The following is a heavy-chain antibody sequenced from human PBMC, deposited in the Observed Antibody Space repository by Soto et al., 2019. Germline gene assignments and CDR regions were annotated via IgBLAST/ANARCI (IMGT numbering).Heavy chain of an antibody. J-gene: IGHJ1*01. CDR2: IYYSGST. V-gene: IGHV4-59*08. Sequence: TSETLSLTCTVSGGSISSYYWSWIRQPPGKGLEWIGYIYYSGSTNYNPSLKSRVTISVDTSKNQFSLKLSSVTAADTAVYYCARHDRKRQWRYFQHWGQGTLVTVSS. CDR1: GGSISSYY. CDR3: ARHDRKRQWRYFQH. D-gene: IGHD6-19*01.